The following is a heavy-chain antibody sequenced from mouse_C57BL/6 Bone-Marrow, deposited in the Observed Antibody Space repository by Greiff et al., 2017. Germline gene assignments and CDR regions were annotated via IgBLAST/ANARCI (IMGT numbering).Heavy chain of an antibody. V-gene: IGHV1-82*01. Sequence: VKLQESGPELVKPGASVKISCKASGYAFSSSWMNWVKQRPGKGLEWIGRIYPGDGDTNYNGKFKGKATLTADKSSSTAYMQLSSLTSEDSAVYFCARVGGLYAMDYWGQGTSVTVSS. D-gene: IGHD1-1*02. CDR2: IYPGDGDT. CDR1: GYAFSSSW. J-gene: IGHJ4*01. CDR3: ARVGGLYAMDY.